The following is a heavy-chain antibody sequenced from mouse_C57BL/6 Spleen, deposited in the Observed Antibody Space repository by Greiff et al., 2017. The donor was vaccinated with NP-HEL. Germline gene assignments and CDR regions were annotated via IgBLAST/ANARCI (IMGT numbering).Heavy chain of an antibody. J-gene: IGHJ2*01. CDR1: GYAFSSSW. D-gene: IGHD2-4*01. V-gene: IGHV1-82*01. Sequence: VQLQQSGPELVKPGASVKISCKASGYAFSSSWMNWVKQRPGKGLEWIGRIYPGDGDTNYNGKFKGKATLTADKSSSTAYMQLSSLTSEDSAVYFCARYYYDYDTGFDYWGQGTTLTVSS. CDR2: IYPGDGDT. CDR3: ARYYYDYDTGFDY.